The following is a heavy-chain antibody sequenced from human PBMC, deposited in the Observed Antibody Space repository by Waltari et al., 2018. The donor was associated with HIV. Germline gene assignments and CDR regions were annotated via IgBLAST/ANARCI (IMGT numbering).Heavy chain of an antibody. CDR3: ARSFSGYSNYFDP. CDR1: GGSMTSSSYY. V-gene: IGHV4-39*01. Sequence: QLQLQGSGPGLVKSSETLSLTCTVSGGSMTSSSYYWGWIRQPPGKGLEWIGVMSYSVSTYHNPSLRSRLTISVDTSKNQFSLKLTSVTAADTAVYYCARSFSGYSNYFDPWGQGTLVTVSS. CDR2: MSYSVST. J-gene: IGHJ5*02. D-gene: IGHD4-4*01.